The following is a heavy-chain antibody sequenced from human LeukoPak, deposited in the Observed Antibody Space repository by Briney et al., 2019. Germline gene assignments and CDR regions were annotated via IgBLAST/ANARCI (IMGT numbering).Heavy chain of an antibody. Sequence: ASVKVSCKASGYTFTGYYMHWVRQAPGRGLEWMGRINPNSGGTNYAQKFQGRVTMTRDTSISTAYMELSRLRSDDTAVYYCARDRPPSWSTDYWGQGTLVTVSS. D-gene: IGHD2-15*01. CDR3: ARDRPPSWSTDY. J-gene: IGHJ4*02. CDR2: INPNSGGT. V-gene: IGHV1-2*06. CDR1: GYTFTGYY.